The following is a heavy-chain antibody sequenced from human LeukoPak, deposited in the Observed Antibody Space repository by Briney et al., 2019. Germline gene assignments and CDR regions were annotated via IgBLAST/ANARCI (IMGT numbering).Heavy chain of an antibody. Sequence: SETLSLTCNVSGGSISSYYWSWIRQPPGKGLEWTGYIYYSGSTNYNPSLKSRVTISVDTSKNQFSLNLTSVTAADTAVYYCARQEGWGILTGYYKHFDYWGQGALVTVSS. CDR1: GGSISSYY. CDR3: ARQEGWGILTGYYKHFDY. J-gene: IGHJ4*02. D-gene: IGHD3-9*01. CDR2: IYYSGST. V-gene: IGHV4-59*08.